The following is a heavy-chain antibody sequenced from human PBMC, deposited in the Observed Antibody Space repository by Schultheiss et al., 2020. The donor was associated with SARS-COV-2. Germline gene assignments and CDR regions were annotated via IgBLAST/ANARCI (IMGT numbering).Heavy chain of an antibody. V-gene: IGHV3-64*01. CDR2: ISSNGGST. D-gene: IGHD6-19*01. J-gene: IGHJ4*02. CDR3: ARGWSGWTYYFDY. CDR1: GFTFSSYA. Sequence: GGSLRLSCAASGFTFSSYAMHWVRQAPGKGLEYVSAISSNGGSTYYANSVKGRFTISRDNSKNTLYLQMGSLRAEDMAVYYCARGWSGWTYYFDYWGQGTLVTVSS.